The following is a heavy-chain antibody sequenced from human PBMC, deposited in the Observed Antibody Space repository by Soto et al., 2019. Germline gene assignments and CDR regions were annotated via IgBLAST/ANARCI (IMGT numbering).Heavy chain of an antibody. CDR1: GDSLSGGTKY. CDR3: AGDWGPYWFDP. V-gene: IGHV4-61*01. D-gene: IGHD3-16*01. J-gene: IGHJ5*02. Sequence: QVRLQESGPTLVKASETLSLTCAVSGDSLSGGTKYWNWVRQPPGKVLEWIGYIYHGGTTKYNLSLKSRVTISQDTSKNQFSLEIHSVVPSDTDVYYCAGDWGPYWFDPWGQGILVTVSS. CDR2: IYHGGTT.